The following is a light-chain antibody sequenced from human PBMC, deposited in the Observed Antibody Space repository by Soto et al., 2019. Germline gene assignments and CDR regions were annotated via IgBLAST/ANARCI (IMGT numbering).Light chain of an antibody. CDR1: STDIGGYDF. J-gene: IGLJ3*02. Sequence: QSVLTQPASVSGSPGQSITVSCTGSSTDIGGYDFVSWYQQHPGKAPKLMIYEVSNRPSGVSNRFSGSKSGNTASLTISGVQAEDEADYYCSSYRSTHTLVFGGGTKLTVL. CDR2: EVS. CDR3: SSYRSTHTLV. V-gene: IGLV2-14*01.